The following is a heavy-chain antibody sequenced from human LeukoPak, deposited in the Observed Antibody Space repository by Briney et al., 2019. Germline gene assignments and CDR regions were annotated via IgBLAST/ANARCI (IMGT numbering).Heavy chain of an antibody. CDR3: ARGLGYSSGWSEY. CDR1: GYIFTDYY. CDR2: INPTGGDT. D-gene: IGHD6-19*01. J-gene: IGHJ4*02. Sequence: ASVKVSCKASGYIFTDYYIHWVRQAPGQGLEWMGIINPTGGDTVYSQKFQGRLTMTRDTSTNTVCMELSSLKSEDTAMFYCARGLGYSSGWSEYWGQGTLVAVSS. V-gene: IGHV1-46*01.